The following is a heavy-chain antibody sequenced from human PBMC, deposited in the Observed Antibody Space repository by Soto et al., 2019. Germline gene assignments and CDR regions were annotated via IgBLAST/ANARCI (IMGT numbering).Heavy chain of an antibody. V-gene: IGHV5-10-1*01. J-gene: IGHJ6*02. CDR2: IDPSDSYT. CDR1: GYSFTSYW. CDR3: ASGIVVVAATDPDYYGMDV. D-gene: IGHD2-15*01. Sequence: PGESLKISCKGSGYSFTSYWISWVRQMPGKGLEWMGRIDPSDSYTNYSPSFQGHVTISADKSISTAYLQWSSLKASDTAMYYCASGIVVVAATDPDYYGMDVWGQGTTVTVS.